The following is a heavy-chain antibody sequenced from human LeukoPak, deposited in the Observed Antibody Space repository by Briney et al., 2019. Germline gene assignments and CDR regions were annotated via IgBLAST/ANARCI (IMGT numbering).Heavy chain of an antibody. J-gene: IGHJ4*02. CDR2: IDPSDSYT. CDR3: GRHLRIGCYYDY. D-gene: IGHD6-19*01. Sequence: GESLRISCKGSGYRFTNYWISWVRQMPGKGLEWMGRIDPSDSYTNYSPSFQGHVTISADKTISTAYLQWSSLKASDTAMYYCGRHLRIGCYYDYWGQGTLVTVSS. CDR1: GYRFTNYW. V-gene: IGHV5-10-1*01.